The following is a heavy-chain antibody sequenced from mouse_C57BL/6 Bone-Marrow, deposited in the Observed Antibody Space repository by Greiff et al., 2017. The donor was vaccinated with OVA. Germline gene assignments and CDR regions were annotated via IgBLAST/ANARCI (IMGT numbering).Heavy chain of an antibody. CDR1: GYTFTSYG. CDR2: IYPRSGNT. Sequence: VQLQQSGAELARPGASVKLSCKASGYTFTSYGISWVKQRTGQGLEWIGEIYPRSGNTYYNEKFKGKATLTADKSSSPAYMELRSLTSGDSAVYVCARRLAYWGQGTLVTVSA. J-gene: IGHJ3*01. V-gene: IGHV1-81*01. CDR3: ARRLAY.